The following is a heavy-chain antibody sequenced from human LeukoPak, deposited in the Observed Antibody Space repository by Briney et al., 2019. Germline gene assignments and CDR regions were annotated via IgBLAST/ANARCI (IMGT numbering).Heavy chain of an antibody. CDR3: ARGQRPLHYDFWSGPASYGSNWFDP. D-gene: IGHD3-3*01. J-gene: IGHJ5*02. CDR1: GGTFNSYA. CDR2: IIPIFGTT. Sequence: PRASVKVSCKASGGTFNSYAISWVRQAPGQGLEWMGGIIPIFGTTNYARKFWGRVTLTADKSTRTAYMELSSLRSEDTAVYYCARGQRPLHYDFWSGPASYGSNWFDPWGQGTLVTISS. V-gene: IGHV1-69*06.